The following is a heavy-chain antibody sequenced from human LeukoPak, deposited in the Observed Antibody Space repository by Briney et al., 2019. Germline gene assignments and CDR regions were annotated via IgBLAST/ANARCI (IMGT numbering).Heavy chain of an antibody. CDR2: ISGSGGST. CDR1: GFTFSSYV. D-gene: IGHD3-22*01. V-gene: IGHV3-23*01. CDR3: AKDRGRYYDSSGYYWGYYFDS. J-gene: IGHJ4*02. Sequence: PGGSLRLSCAASGFTFSSYVVNLVRQAPGKGLEWVSAISGSGGSTYYADSVKGRFTISRDNSKNTLYLQMSRLRAEDTAVYYCAKDRGRYYDSSGYYWGYYFDSWGQGILVTVST.